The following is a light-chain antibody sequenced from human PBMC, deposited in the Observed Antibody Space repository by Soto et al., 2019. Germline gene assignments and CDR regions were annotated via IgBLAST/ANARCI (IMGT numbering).Light chain of an antibody. Sequence: EIVLTQSPGTLSLSPGDRATLSCRASQSVSSSDLAWYQQKPGQAPRLLIYAASSRATGIPDRFSGSGSGTDFTLTISRLEPEDFAVYYCQQYGTAPWTFGQGTKVDIK. J-gene: IGKJ1*01. CDR2: AAS. CDR1: QSVSSSD. CDR3: QQYGTAPWT. V-gene: IGKV3-20*01.